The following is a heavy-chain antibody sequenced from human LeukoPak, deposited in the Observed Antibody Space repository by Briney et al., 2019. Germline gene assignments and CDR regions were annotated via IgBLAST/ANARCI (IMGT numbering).Heavy chain of an antibody. D-gene: IGHD2/OR15-2a*01. J-gene: IGHJ4*02. CDR1: GGSVSGGSYY. CDR3: ASGQFLASNDY. Sequence: TSETLSLTCTVSGGSVSGGSYYWSWIRQPPGKGLEWIGYFYYTGSTNYNPSLKSRVTISVDTSKNQFSLRLSSVTAADTAVYYCASGQFLASNDYWGQGILVTVSS. V-gene: IGHV4-61*01. CDR2: FYYTGST.